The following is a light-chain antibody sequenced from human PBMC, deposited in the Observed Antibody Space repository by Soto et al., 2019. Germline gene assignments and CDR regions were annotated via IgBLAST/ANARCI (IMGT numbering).Light chain of an antibody. Sequence: EIVLTQSPDTLSLSPGERATLSCRASQTISRSYLAWYKQKPGQAPRLLIYSASSRATGVPDRFSGSGSGTDFTLTISRLDPEDFAGYYCHQYGYSPWTFGQGTEVEIK. V-gene: IGKV3-20*01. J-gene: IGKJ1*01. CDR1: QTISRSY. CDR3: HQYGYSPWT. CDR2: SAS.